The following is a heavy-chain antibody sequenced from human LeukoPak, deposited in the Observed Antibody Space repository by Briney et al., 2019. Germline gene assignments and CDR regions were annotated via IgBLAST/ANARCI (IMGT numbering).Heavy chain of an antibody. CDR2: ISYDGTNK. Sequence: SGRSLRLSCAASGFTFRTYGIHWVRQAPGKGLEWVAVISYDGTNKYYADSVKGRFTISRDNSKNTLYLQMNSLRAEDTAVYYCAKDAAGPEYWGQGTLVTVSS. J-gene: IGHJ4*02. D-gene: IGHD6-13*01. V-gene: IGHV3-30*18. CDR3: AKDAAGPEY. CDR1: GFTFRTYG.